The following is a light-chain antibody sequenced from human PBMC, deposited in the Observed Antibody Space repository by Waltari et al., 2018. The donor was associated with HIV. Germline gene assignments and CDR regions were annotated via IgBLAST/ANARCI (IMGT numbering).Light chain of an antibody. CDR3: SSYTSSSTRDV. Sequence: QSALTQPASVSGSPGQSITISCTGTSSDVGGYNYVSWYQQHPGKAPKLMIYDVSNRPSGVSKCFSGAKSGNTASLTISGLQAEDEADYYCSSYTSSSTRDVFGTGTKVTV. CDR1: SSDVGGYNY. V-gene: IGLV2-14*03. CDR2: DVS. J-gene: IGLJ1*01.